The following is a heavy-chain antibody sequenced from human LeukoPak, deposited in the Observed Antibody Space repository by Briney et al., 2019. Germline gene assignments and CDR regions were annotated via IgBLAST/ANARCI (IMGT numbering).Heavy chain of an antibody. CDR3: ARERSSGLAL. J-gene: IGHJ5*02. Sequence: PSETLSLTCTVPGDSTSGYYWSWIRQPAEKGLEWIGRIYSSGSANYNPSLKSRVTMSLDTSKKQFYLQMNSVTAADTAICYCARERSSGLALWGQGALVTVSS. CDR1: GDSTSGYY. V-gene: IGHV4-4*07. CDR2: IYSSGSA. D-gene: IGHD6-19*01.